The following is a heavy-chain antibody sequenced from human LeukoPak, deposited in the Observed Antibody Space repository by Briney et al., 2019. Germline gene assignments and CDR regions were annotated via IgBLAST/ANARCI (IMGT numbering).Heavy chain of an antibody. J-gene: IGHJ4*02. CDR2: IYTSGST. V-gene: IGHV4-4*07. Sequence: SETLSLTCTVSGGSISSYYWSWIRQPAGKGLEWIGHIYTSGSTNYNPSLKSRVTMSVDTSKNQFSLKLSSVTAADTAVYYCARAFFTDYYGSGSHFDYWGQGTLVTVSS. D-gene: IGHD3-10*01. CDR1: GGSISSYY. CDR3: ARAFFTDYYGSGSHFDY.